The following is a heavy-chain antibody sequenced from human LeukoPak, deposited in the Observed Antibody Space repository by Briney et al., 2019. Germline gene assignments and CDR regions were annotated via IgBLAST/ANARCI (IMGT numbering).Heavy chain of an antibody. CDR2: ISYDGSNK. J-gene: IGHJ4*02. Sequence: PGGSLRLSCAASGFTFSSYAMHWVRQAPGKGLEWVAVISYDGSNKYYADSVKGRFTISRDNAKNSLYLQMNSLGVQDTAIYYCARVICTGGSCFQNDYWGQGTLVTVSS. CDR3: ARVICTGGSCFQNDY. D-gene: IGHD2-8*02. V-gene: IGHV3-30-3*01. CDR1: GFTFSSYA.